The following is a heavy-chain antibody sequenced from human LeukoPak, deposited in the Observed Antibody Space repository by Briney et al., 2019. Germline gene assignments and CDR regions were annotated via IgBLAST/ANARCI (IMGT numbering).Heavy chain of an antibody. CDR1: GYTFTDHY. Sequence: ASVKFCCKAAGYTFTDHYVHWGRQAPGQGLEWMGWINPNSGGTNSAQKFQGRVSMTRDTSISTAYMELSRLRSDDPAVYYCAREETSGSSSAFDIWGQGTMVTVSS. J-gene: IGHJ3*02. CDR2: INPNSGGT. D-gene: IGHD1-26*01. CDR3: AREETSGSSSAFDI. V-gene: IGHV1-2*02.